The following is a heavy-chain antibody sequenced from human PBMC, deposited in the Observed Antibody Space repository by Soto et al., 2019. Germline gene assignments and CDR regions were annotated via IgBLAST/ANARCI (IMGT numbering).Heavy chain of an antibody. CDR2: FYYSGST. Sequence: PSETLSLTCTAPGGSISSYYRSWIRQPPGKGLEWIGYFYYSGSTNYNPALTNRVTIAVDTSKNQFSLKLSSVTAADTAVYYYARMRPWGVYYNYYYCGMDVWGQGTTVTVSS. D-gene: IGHD3-3*01. CDR3: ARMRPWGVYYNYYYCGMDV. J-gene: IGHJ6*02. CDR1: GGSISSYY. V-gene: IGHV4-59*01.